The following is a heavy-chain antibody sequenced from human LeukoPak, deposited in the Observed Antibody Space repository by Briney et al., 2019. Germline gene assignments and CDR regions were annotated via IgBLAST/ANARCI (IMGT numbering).Heavy chain of an antibody. CDR1: GFTFDDYA. V-gene: IGHV3-9*01. CDR2: ISWNSGSI. J-gene: IGHJ3*02. Sequence: GGSLRLSCAASGFTFDDYAMHWVRQAPGKGLEWVSGISWNSGSIGYADSVKGRFTISRDNAKNSLYLQMNSLRAEDTALYYCAKDLYYYDSSGYYSADAFDIWGQGTMVTVSS. D-gene: IGHD3-22*01. CDR3: AKDLYYYDSSGYYSADAFDI.